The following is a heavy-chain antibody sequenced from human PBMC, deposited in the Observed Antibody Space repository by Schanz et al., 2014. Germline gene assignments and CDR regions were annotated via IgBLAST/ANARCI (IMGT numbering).Heavy chain of an antibody. D-gene: IGHD2-8*01. CDR1: GGSISIYY. V-gene: IGHV4-4*07. Sequence: QMQLQESGPGLVKPSETLSLTCTVSGGSISIYYWSWIRQTAGAGLEWIGRIHPSGSTNYNPSLESRVTMSVDTSKNQFSLKLSSVTAADTAVYYCAREWSSFDYWGQGTLVTVSS. J-gene: IGHJ4*02. CDR3: AREWSSFDY. CDR2: IHPSGST.